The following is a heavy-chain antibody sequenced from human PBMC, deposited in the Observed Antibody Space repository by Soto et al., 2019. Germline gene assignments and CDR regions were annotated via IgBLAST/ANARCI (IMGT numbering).Heavy chain of an antibody. CDR1: GFTFSSYA. Sequence: GGSLRLSCAASGFTFSSYAMSWVRQAPGKGLEWVSAISGSGGSTYYADSVKGRFTISRDNSKNTLYLQMTSLRAEDTAFFYCAKDCRAVQWLVFDYWGQGTRVTVSS. J-gene: IGHJ4*02. CDR3: AKDCRAVQWLVFDY. D-gene: IGHD6-19*01. V-gene: IGHV3-23*01. CDR2: ISGSGGST.